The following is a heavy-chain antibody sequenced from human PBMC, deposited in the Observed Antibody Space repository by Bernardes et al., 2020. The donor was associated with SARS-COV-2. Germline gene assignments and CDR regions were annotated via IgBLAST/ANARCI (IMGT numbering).Heavy chain of an antibody. V-gene: IGHV3-21*01. Sequence: GCLSLSCVASGFTLSHYLFSWFRPAPGKGLEWVSSISCAVMYIYYGDSVRGRFTTSRDNTRTSVFLQMERLRDEDTAVYYCARDVGGTDWRFGFDVWGPGTMVHVSS. CDR2: ISCAVMYI. CDR1: GFTLSHYL. J-gene: IGHJ3*01. CDR3: ARDVGGTDWRFGFDV. D-gene: IGHD3-9*01.